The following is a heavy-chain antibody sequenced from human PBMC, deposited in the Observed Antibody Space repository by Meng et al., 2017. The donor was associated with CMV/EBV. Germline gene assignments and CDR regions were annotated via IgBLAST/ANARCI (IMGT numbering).Heavy chain of an antibody. V-gene: IGHV1-46*01. CDR2: INPSGGST. J-gene: IGHJ6*02. D-gene: IGHD2-2*02. Sequence: ASVKVSCKASGYTFTSYYMHWVRQAPGQGLEWMGIINPSGGSTSYAQKCQGRVTMTRDTSTSTVYKELSSLRSEDTAVYYCARARGHQVVVPAGIREGGGDYYYGMDVWGQGTTVTVSS. CDR3: ARARGHQVVVPAGIREGGGDYYYGMDV. CDR1: GYTFTSYY.